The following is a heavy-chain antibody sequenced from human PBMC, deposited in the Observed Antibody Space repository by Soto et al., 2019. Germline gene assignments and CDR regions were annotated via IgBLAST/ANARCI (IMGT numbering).Heavy chain of an antibody. CDR3: ARVPQLVRYFYYYLDV. D-gene: IGHD6-6*01. V-gene: IGHV1-18*01. Sequence: QVQLLQSGAEVKKPGASVKVSCKASGYTFTNYGITWVRQAPGQGLEWMGWISAYNGNTHYTQRLQGRVTMTTDTSTSTAYMGLRGLRSYDTAVYYCARVPQLVRYFYYYLDVLGKWTTVTVSS. CDR2: ISAYNGNT. J-gene: IGHJ6*03. CDR1: GYTFTNYG.